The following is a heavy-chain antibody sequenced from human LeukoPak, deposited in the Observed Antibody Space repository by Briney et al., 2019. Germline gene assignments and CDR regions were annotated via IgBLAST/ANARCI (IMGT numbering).Heavy chain of an antibody. Sequence: TGGSLRLSCAASEFSVGSNYMTWVRQAPGKGLEWVSLIYSGGSTYYADSVKGRFTISRDNSRNTLYLQMNSLRAEDTAVYYCARHLLWFGELSGGFDYWGQGTLVTVSS. J-gene: IGHJ4*02. D-gene: IGHD3-10*01. CDR3: ARHLLWFGELSGGFDY. CDR2: IYSGGST. CDR1: EFSVGSNY. V-gene: IGHV3-66*04.